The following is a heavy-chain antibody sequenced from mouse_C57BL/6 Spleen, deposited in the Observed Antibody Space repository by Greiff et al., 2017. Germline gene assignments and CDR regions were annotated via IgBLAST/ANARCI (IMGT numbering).Heavy chain of an antibody. Sequence: DVKLQESGPGLVKPSQSLSLTCSVTGYSITSGYYWNWIRQFPGNKLEWMGYISYDGSNNYNPSLKNRISITRDTSKNQFFLKLNSVTTEDTATYYCASIYYDYDVPYAMDYWGQGTSVTVSS. D-gene: IGHD2-4*01. CDR2: ISYDGSN. V-gene: IGHV3-6*01. CDR3: ASIYYDYDVPYAMDY. CDR1: GYSITSGYY. J-gene: IGHJ4*01.